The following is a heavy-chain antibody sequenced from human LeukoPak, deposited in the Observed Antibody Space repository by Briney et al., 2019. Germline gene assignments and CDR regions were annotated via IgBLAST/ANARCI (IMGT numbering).Heavy chain of an antibody. CDR1: GYTFTSYY. Sequence: ASVKVSCKASGYTFTSYYMHWVRQAPGQGLEWMGIINPSGGSTSYAQKFQGRVTMTEDTSTDTAYMELSSLRSEDTAVYYCATDRVRGVPSEYYFDYWGQGTLVTVSS. D-gene: IGHD3-10*01. CDR2: INPSGGST. J-gene: IGHJ4*02. CDR3: ATDRVRGVPSEYYFDY. V-gene: IGHV1-46*01.